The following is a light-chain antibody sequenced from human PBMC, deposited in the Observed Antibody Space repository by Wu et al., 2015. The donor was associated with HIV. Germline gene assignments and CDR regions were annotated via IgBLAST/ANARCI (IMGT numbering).Light chain of an antibody. CDR1: QSVSTN. V-gene: IGKV3-15*01. CDR2: GAS. CDR3: QHYNNLPLT. Sequence: EIVVTQSPATLSVSPGERATLSCRASQSVSTNLAWYQQKPGQAPRLLIYGASTRATGIPGRFSGSGSGTEFTLTISSLQSEDFAVYFCQHYNNLPLTFGGGTKVEIK. J-gene: IGKJ4*01.